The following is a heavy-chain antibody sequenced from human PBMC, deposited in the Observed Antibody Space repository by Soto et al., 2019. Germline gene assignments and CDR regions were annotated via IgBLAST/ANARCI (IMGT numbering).Heavy chain of an antibody. Sequence: EVQLLESGGGLVQPGGSLRLSRVASGFTFSNYGMSWVRQAPGKGLEWVSDIGENGFRTYYADSVRGRFTISRDNSKNTLHLQMNSLRAEDTAIYYCANALDDWGQGTLVTVSS. V-gene: IGHV3-23*01. CDR1: GFTFSNYG. J-gene: IGHJ4*02. CDR2: IGENGFRT. CDR3: ANALDD.